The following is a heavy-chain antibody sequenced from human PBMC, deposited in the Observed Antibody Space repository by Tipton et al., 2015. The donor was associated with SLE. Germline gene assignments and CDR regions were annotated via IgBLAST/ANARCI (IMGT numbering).Heavy chain of an antibody. J-gene: IGHJ5*02. Sequence: TLSLTCTVSGGSISGSIYYWDWIRQPPGKGPEGIGRITNSGNTYYTPSFQSRVTMSVDTSKNHFSLKLSSVTAADTAVYYCARHDTNYGRNWFDPWGQGTLVTVSS. V-gene: IGHV4-39*01. CDR1: GGSISGSIYY. CDR2: ITNSGNT. CDR3: ARHDTNYGRNWFDP. D-gene: IGHD2-8*01.